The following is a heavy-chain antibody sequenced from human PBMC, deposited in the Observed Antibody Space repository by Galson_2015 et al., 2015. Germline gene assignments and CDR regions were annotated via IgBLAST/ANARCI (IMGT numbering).Heavy chain of an antibody. V-gene: IGHV5-51*01. CDR3: ARRGGSGYGAIDY. J-gene: IGHJ4*02. CDR2: IYAGDSDT. CDR1: GYSFSTYW. Sequence: QSGAEVKKPGESLKISCKASGYSFSTYWIDWVRQMPGKGLEWMGIIYAGDSDTRYGPSFQGQVTISADKSTNSAYLQWSSLKASDTAIYYCARRGGSGYGAIDYWGQGTLVIVSS. D-gene: IGHD5-12*01.